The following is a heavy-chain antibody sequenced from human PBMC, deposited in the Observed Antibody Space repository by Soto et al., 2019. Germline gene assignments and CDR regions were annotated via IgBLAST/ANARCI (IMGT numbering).Heavy chain of an antibody. CDR3: ARAYCGGDCYQNWFDP. D-gene: IGHD2-21*02. J-gene: IGHJ5*02. CDR2: IYYSGST. CDR1: GGSISSYY. Sequence: SETLSLTCTVSGGSISSYYWGWIRQPPGKGLEWIGYIYYSGSTNYNPSLKSRVTISVDTSKNQFSLKLSSVTAADTAVYYCARAYCGGDCYQNWFDPWGQGTLVTVSS. V-gene: IGHV4-59*01.